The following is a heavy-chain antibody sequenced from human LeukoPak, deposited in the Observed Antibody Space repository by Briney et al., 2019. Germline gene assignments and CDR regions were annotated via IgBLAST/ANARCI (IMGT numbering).Heavy chain of an antibody. J-gene: IGHJ4*02. CDR1: GGSISSYY. D-gene: IGHD2-15*01. Sequence: PSETLSLTCTVSGGSISSYYWSWIRQPAGKGLEWIGRIYTSGSTNYNPSLKSRVTMSVDTSKNQFSLKLSSVTAADTAVYYCARAVGLSNCSGGSCPYYFDYWGQGTLVTVSS. CDR2: IYTSGST. CDR3: ARAVGLSNCSGGSCPYYFDY. V-gene: IGHV4-4*07.